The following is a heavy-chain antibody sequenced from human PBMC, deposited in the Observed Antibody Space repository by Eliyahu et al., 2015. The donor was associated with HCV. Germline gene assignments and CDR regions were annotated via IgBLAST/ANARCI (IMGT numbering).Heavy chain of an antibody. Sequence: QVQLQESGPGLVKPSETLSLTCTVXGXSIPXXYWSWIRQPPGKKLEWIGYIXYSGSANYNPSLKSRVTISVDTSKNQFSLKLSSVTAADTAVYYCASGGGGIAVAGTGGWFDPWGQGTLVTVSS. V-gene: IGHV4-59*01. CDR1: GXSIPXXY. CDR3: ASGGGGIAVAGTGGWFDP. CDR2: IXYSGSA. J-gene: IGHJ5*02. D-gene: IGHD6-19*01.